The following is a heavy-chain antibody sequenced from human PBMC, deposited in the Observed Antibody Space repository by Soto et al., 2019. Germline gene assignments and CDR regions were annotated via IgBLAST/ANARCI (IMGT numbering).Heavy chain of an antibody. CDR1: GFTFSSYS. J-gene: IGHJ5*02. D-gene: IGHD3-16*01. Sequence: EVQLVESGGGLVKPGGSLRLSCAASGFTFSSYSMNWVRQAPGKGLEWVSSISRSSSYIYYADSVKGRFTISRDNAKNSLYLQMNSLRAEDTAVYYCARDLHDYVSFRFDPWRQGTLVTVSS. V-gene: IGHV3-21*01. CDR2: ISRSSSYI. CDR3: ARDLHDYVSFRFDP.